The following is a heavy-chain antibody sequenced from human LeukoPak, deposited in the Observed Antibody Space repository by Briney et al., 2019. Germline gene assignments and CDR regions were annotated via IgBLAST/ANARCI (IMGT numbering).Heavy chain of an antibody. D-gene: IGHD6-25*01. Sequence: PSETLSLTCTVSGGSISSNTYYWSWIRQPPGKGLEWIGSIRYSGRTYYKPSLKSRVTLSVDTPKNQLLLNLRSVTAADTAMYYCAREFNGSPDYLGRGTLVTVSS. CDR2: IRYSGRT. J-gene: IGHJ4*02. CDR3: AREFNGSPDY. CDR1: GGSISSNTYY. V-gene: IGHV4-39*02.